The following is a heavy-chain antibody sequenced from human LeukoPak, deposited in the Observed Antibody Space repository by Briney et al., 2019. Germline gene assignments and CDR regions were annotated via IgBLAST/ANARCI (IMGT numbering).Heavy chain of an antibody. Sequence: GGSLRLSCAASGFTFSSYGMHWVRQAPGKGLEWVAVISYDGSNKYYADSVKGRFTISRDNSKNTLYLQMNSLRAEDTAVYYCAKNSVAAAPIEYYFDYWGQGTLVTVSS. J-gene: IGHJ4*02. CDR2: ISYDGSNK. D-gene: IGHD6-13*01. CDR3: AKNSVAAAPIEYYFDY. V-gene: IGHV3-30*18. CDR1: GFTFSSYG.